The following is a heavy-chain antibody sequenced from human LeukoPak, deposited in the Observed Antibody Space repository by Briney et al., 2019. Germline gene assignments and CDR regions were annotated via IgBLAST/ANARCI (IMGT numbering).Heavy chain of an antibody. Sequence: SETLSLTCTVSGGSISSYYWSWIRQPPGKGLEWIGYIYYSGSSNYNPSLKSRVTISVDMSKNQFSLKLSSVTTADTAVYYCARDLRVWGQGTLVTVSS. V-gene: IGHV4-59*01. J-gene: IGHJ4*02. CDR1: GGSISSYY. CDR2: IYYSGSS. CDR3: ARDLRV. D-gene: IGHD3-10*01.